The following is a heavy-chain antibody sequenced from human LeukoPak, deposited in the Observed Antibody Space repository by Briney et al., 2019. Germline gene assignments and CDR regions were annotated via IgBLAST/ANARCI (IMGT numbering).Heavy chain of an antibody. Sequence: SETLSLTCAVHGGSFSDYSWSWIRQPPGKGLEWIGEISHSGGTNYNPSLKSRVTTSVDTSNNQFSLKLKSVTAADTAVYYCARDGIAVFGVITGNYYYMDVWGNGTTVTVSS. D-gene: IGHD3-3*01. CDR3: ARDGIAVFGVITGNYYYMDV. CDR1: GGSFSDYS. V-gene: IGHV4-34*01. CDR2: ISHSGGT. J-gene: IGHJ6*03.